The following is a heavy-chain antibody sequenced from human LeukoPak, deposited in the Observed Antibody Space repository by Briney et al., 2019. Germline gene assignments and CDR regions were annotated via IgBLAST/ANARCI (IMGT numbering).Heavy chain of an antibody. CDR3: AKGRSEDYYESSGY. CDR1: GFTFSSYA. Sequence: GGSLRLSCAASGFTFSSYAMSWVRQAPGKGLEWVSGSTGSGGSTYYADSVKGRFTISRDNSKNTLYLQMNSLRAEDAAVYYCAKGRSEDYYESSGYWGQGTLVTVSS. CDR2: STGSGGST. V-gene: IGHV3-23*01. J-gene: IGHJ4*02. D-gene: IGHD3-22*01.